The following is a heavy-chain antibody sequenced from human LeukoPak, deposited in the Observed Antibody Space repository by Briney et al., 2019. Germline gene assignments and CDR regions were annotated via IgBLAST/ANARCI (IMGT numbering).Heavy chain of an antibody. V-gene: IGHV5-51*01. CDR1: GYSFSNYW. Sequence: GESLKISCKGSGYSFSNYWIGWVRQMPGKGLEWMGINYPGDSNTRYSPSFQGQVTISADRSISTAYLQWSSLKASDTAIYYCARQPLVRDCGGDCEFDYWGQGTLVSVSS. D-gene: IGHD2-21*02. CDR2: NYPGDSNT. J-gene: IGHJ4*02. CDR3: ARQPLVRDCGGDCEFDY.